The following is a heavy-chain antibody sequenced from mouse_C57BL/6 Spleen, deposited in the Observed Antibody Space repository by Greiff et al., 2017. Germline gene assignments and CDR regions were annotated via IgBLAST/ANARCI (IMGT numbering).Heavy chain of an antibody. J-gene: IGHJ2*01. CDR2: IHPNSGST. Sequence: VQLQQPGAELVKPGASVKLSCKASGYTFTSSWMHWVKQRPGQGLEWIGMIHPNSGSTNYNEKFKCKATLTVDKSSRTAYLELIGLTAEDAAVYSIARESGDYWGQVATLTVSS. V-gene: IGHV1-64*01. CDR1: GYTFTSSW. CDR3: ARESGDY.